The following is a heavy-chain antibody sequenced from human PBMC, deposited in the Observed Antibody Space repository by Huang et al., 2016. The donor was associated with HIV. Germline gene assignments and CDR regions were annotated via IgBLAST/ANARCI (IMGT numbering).Heavy chain of an antibody. Sequence: QLQLQESGPGLVKPSETLSLTCTVSGGSISSSSYYWGWIRQPPGKGLEWIGSIHYSGSTYYNPSLKSLVTISVDTSKNQFSLKLSSVTAADTAVYYCARHSDDFWSGYSYFDYWGQGTLVPVSS. CDR2: IHYSGST. D-gene: IGHD3-3*01. V-gene: IGHV4-39*01. CDR3: ARHSDDFWSGYSYFDY. J-gene: IGHJ4*02. CDR1: GGSISSSSYY.